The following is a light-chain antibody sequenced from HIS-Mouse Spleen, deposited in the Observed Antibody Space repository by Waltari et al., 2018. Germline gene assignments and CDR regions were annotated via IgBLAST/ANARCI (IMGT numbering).Light chain of an antibody. V-gene: IGKV1-33*01. Sequence: DIQMTQSPSSLSASVGDRVTITYQASQDISNYLNWYQQKPGKAPKLLIYDASNLETGVPSRFSGSGSGTDFTFTISSLQPEDIATYYCKQYDNLYTFGQGTKLEIK. CDR3: KQYDNLYT. J-gene: IGKJ2*01. CDR2: DAS. CDR1: QDISNY.